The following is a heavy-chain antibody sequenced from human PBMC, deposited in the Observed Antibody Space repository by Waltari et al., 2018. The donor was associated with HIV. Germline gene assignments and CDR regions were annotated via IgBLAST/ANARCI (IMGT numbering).Heavy chain of an antibody. CDR2: IIPIFGTA. CDR3: ARDLKYYDSSGYYSNWFDP. D-gene: IGHD3-22*01. Sequence: QVQLVQSGAEVKKPGSSVKVSCKPSGGTFSSYAISWVRQAPGQGLEWMGGIIPIFGTANYAQKFQGRVTITADESTSTAYMELSSLRSEDTAVYYCARDLKYYDSSGYYSNWFDPWGQGTLVTVSS. V-gene: IGHV1-69*01. J-gene: IGHJ5*02. CDR1: GGTFSSYA.